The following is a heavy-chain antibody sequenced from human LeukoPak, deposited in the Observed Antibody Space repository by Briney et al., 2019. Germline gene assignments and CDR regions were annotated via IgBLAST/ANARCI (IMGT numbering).Heavy chain of an antibody. Sequence: GGSLTLSCAASGFTFSNYRMNWVRQAPGKGLEWVSAISGSGGSTYYAASVKGRFTISRDNSKNPHYLQMNSLRAEDTGVYFCARGKGIINGVVTAMDVWGQGTTVTVSS. V-gene: IGHV3-23*01. CDR1: GFTFSNYR. CDR3: ARGKGIINGVVTAMDV. CDR2: ISGSGGST. D-gene: IGHD5-18*01. J-gene: IGHJ6*02.